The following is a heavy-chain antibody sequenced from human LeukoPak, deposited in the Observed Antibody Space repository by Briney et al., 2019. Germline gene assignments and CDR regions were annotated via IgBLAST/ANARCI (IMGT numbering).Heavy chain of an antibody. CDR2: ISGSGDPT. Sequence: GGTLRLSCEASGFTFITYGMTWVRQAPGKGLEWVSGISGSGDPTYYADSVKGRFTISRDNSKKMVYLQMNSLRVEDTALYYCAKAFVWTRVREVSYFDYWGQGTLVTVSS. J-gene: IGHJ4*02. CDR3: AKAFVWTRVREVSYFDY. V-gene: IGHV3-23*01. D-gene: IGHD3-10*01. CDR1: GFTFITYG.